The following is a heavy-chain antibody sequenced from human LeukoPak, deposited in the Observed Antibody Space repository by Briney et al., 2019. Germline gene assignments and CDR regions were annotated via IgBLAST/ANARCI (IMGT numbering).Heavy chain of an antibody. V-gene: IGHV3-48*03. CDR3: ARSRWYSSSWYLVPNLDY. CDR2: ISSSGSTI. Sequence: PGGSLRLSCAASGFTFSSYEMNWVRQAPGKGLEWVSYISSSGSTIYYADSVKGRFTISRDNAKNSLYLQMNSLRAEDTAVYYCARSRWYSSSWYLVPNLDYWGQGTLVTVSS. D-gene: IGHD6-13*01. CDR1: GFTFSSYE. J-gene: IGHJ4*02.